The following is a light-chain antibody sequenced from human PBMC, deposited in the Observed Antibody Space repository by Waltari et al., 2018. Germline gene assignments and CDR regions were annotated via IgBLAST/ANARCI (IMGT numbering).Light chain of an antibody. CDR3: CSERV. CDR2: EVS. V-gene: IGLV2-23*02. CDR1: SSDVGSYNL. Sequence: QSALTQPASVSGSPGQSITISCTGTSSDVGSYNLVSWYQQHPGKAPKLMIYEVSKRPSGVSNRLSGSKSGNTASLTISGLQAEDEADYYCCSERVFGGGTKLTVL. J-gene: IGLJ3*02.